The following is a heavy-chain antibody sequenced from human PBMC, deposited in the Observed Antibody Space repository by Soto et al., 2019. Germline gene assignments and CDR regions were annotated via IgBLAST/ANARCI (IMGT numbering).Heavy chain of an antibody. Sequence: QVQLVESGGGVVQPGGSLRLSCAASGFTFRNHAMHWFRQAPGKGLECLAVIAYDGSNAFYRDSVKGRFTISRDNSKNTLYLQMNSLRSEDTGVYYCARGDREDILVVVGARPGEYGIDIWGQGTTVTVSS. J-gene: IGHJ6*02. D-gene: IGHD2-15*01. CDR1: GFTFRNHA. CDR2: IAYDGSNA. CDR3: ARGDREDILVVVGARPGEYGIDI. V-gene: IGHV3-30-3*01.